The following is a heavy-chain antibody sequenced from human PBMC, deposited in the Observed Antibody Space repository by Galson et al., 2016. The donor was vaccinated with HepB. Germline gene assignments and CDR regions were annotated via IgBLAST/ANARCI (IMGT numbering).Heavy chain of an antibody. CDR2: ISSGSQTI. Sequence: SLRLSCAASGFTFNKYAMNWVRQAPGKGLECVSYISSGSQTIYYADSVKGRFTISRDNANNSLYLQMDSLRDDDTAVYYCARVYYDRSGYSHFDQWGQGTLVTVSS. J-gene: IGHJ4*02. D-gene: IGHD3-22*01. CDR1: GFTFNKYA. V-gene: IGHV3-48*02. CDR3: ARVYYDRSGYSHFDQ.